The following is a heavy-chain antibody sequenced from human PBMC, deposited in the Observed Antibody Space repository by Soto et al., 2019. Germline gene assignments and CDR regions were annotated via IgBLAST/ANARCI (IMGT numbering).Heavy chain of an antibody. V-gene: IGHV4-30-4*01. Sequence: PSETLSLTCTVSGGSISSGDYYWSWIRQPPGKGLEWIGYIYHSGSTYYNPSLKSRVTISVDTSKKQFSLKLSSVTAADTAVYYCARGVDSSGYYFPLQEWGQGTPVTVSS. D-gene: IGHD3-22*01. CDR1: GGSISSGDYY. CDR3: ARGVDSSGYYFPLQE. J-gene: IGHJ4*02. CDR2: IYHSGST.